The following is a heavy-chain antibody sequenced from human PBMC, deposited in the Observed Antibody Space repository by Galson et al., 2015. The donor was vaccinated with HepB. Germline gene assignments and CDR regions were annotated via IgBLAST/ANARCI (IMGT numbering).Heavy chain of an antibody. CDR3: AKSDVGWPPHN. CDR2: ISSSGGST. CDR1: GFTFSSHA. D-gene: IGHD2-15*01. V-gene: IGHV3-23*01. Sequence: SLRLSCAASGFTFSSHAMSWVRQAPGKGLEWVSAISSSGGSTYYADSVKGRFTISRDNSKTTLYLQMNSLRAEDTAVYYCAKSDVGWPPHNWGQGTLVTVSS. J-gene: IGHJ4*02.